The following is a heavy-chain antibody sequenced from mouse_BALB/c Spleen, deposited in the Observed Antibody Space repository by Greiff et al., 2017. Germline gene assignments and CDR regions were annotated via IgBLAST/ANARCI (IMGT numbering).Heavy chain of an antibody. CDR3: ARDRPYYGSRAWFAY. V-gene: IGHV2-9*02. CDR1: GFSLTSYG. J-gene: IGHJ3*01. CDR2: IWAGGST. Sequence: VKLMESGPGLVAPSQSLSITCTVSGFSLTSYGEHWVRQPPGKGLEWLGVIWAGGSTNYNSALMSRLSLSKDNSKSQVFLKMNSLQTDDTAMYYCARDRPYYGSRAWFAYWGQGTLVTVSA. D-gene: IGHD1-1*01.